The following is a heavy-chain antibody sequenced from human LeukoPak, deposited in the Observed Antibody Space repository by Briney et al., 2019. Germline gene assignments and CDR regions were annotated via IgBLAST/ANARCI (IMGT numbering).Heavy chain of an antibody. V-gene: IGHV4-30-4*01. Sequence: SQTLSLTCTVSGGSISSGDYYWSWIRQPPGKGLEWIGYIYYSGSTYYNPSLKSRVTISVDTSKNQFSLKLSSVTAADTAAYYCARGILTGENWFDPWGQGTLVTVSS. CDR1: GGSISSGDYY. CDR3: ARGILTGENWFDP. D-gene: IGHD3-9*01. J-gene: IGHJ5*02. CDR2: IYYSGST.